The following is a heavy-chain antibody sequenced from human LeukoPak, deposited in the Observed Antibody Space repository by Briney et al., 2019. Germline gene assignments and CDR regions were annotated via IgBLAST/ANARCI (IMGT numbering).Heavy chain of an antibody. J-gene: IGHJ3*02. V-gene: IGHV3-48*03. CDR2: ITNSGSTI. D-gene: IGHD2-15*01. CDR3: VRGGGPSYKYNAFDI. Sequence: GGSLRLSCTVSGFTFSIFEMNWVRQAPGKGLEWVAYITNSGSTIDYADSVKGRFTISRDNARNSLYLQMSSPRAEDTAVYYCVRGGGPSYKYNAFDIWGQGTMVTVSS. CDR1: GFTFSIFE.